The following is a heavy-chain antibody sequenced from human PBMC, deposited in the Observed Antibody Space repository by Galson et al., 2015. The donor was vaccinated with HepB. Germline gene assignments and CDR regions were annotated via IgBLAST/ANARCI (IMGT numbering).Heavy chain of an antibody. CDR2: ISYDGSNK. CDR3: AREVAAASMDY. Sequence: SLRLSCAASGFTFSSYAMHWVRQAPGKGLEWVAVISYDGSNKYYADSVKGRFTISRDNSKNTLYLQMNSLRAEDTAVYYCAREVAAASMDYWGQGTLVTVSS. CDR1: GFTFSSYA. V-gene: IGHV3-30*04. J-gene: IGHJ4*02. D-gene: IGHD6-13*01.